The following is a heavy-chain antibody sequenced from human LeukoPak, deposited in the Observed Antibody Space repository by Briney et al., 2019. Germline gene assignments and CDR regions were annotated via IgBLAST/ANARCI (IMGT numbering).Heavy chain of an antibody. CDR3: ARDTDTAMVIDYYYMDV. Sequence: PGGSLRLSCAASGFTFSSYWMSWVRQAPGKGLGWVANINQDGSEKYYVDSVKGRFTISRDNAKNSLYLQMNSLRAEDTAVYYCARDTDTAMVIDYYYMDVWGKGTTVTISS. J-gene: IGHJ6*03. CDR1: GFTFSSYW. D-gene: IGHD5-18*01. CDR2: INQDGSEK. V-gene: IGHV3-7*01.